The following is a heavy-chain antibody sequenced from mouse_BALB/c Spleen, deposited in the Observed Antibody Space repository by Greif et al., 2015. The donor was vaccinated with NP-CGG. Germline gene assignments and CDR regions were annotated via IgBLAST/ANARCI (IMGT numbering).Heavy chain of an antibody. J-gene: IGHJ2*01. CDR1: GYAFSSYW. D-gene: IGHD2-14*01. CDR3: ATHGVRGHFDY. Sequence: QVQLQQSGAELVRPGSSVKISCKASGYAFSSYWTNWVKQRPGQGLEWIGQIYPGDGDTNYNGKFKGKATLTADKSSSAAYMQLSSLTSEDSAVYFCATHGVRGHFDYWGQGTTLTVSS. V-gene: IGHV1-80*01. CDR2: IYPGDGDT.